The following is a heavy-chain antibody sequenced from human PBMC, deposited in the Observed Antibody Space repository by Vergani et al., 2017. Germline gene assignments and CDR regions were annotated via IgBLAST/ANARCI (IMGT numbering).Heavy chain of an antibody. D-gene: IGHD3-10*01. V-gene: IGHV3-43*02. CDR2: ISGDGGST. J-gene: IGHJ5*02. Sequence: EVQLVESGGGVVQPGGSLRLSCAASGFTFDDYAMHWVRQAPGQGLEWVSLISGDGGSTYYADSVKGRFTISRDNSKNSLYLQMNSLRTEDAALYYCARDRRSTMVRGVSRYYWFDPWGQGTLVTVSS. CDR3: ARDRRSTMVRGVSRYYWFDP. CDR1: GFTFDDYA.